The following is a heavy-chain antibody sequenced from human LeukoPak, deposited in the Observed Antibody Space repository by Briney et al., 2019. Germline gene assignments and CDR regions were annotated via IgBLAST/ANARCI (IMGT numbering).Heavy chain of an antibody. CDR2: IYYSGYT. CDR1: GGSISSSTYY. Sequence: SETLSLTCTVSGGSISSSTYYWGWIRQPPGKGLEWIGSIYYSGYTYYNPSLESRVTISVDTSKNQFSLKLSSVTAADTAVYYCARGDRPREIPPLIRKKNAFDIWGQGTMVTVSS. D-gene: IGHD2-8*01. J-gene: IGHJ3*02. CDR3: ARGDRPREIPPLIRKKNAFDI. V-gene: IGHV4-39*01.